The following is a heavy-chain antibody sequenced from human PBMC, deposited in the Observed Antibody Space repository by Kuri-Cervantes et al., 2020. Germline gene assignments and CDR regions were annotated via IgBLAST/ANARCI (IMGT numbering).Heavy chain of an antibody. CDR2: IYYSGST. CDR1: GGSISGGDYY. Sequence: SCTVSGGSISGGDYYWSWIRQPPGKGLEWIGYIYYSGSTYYNPSLKSRVTMSVDTSKNQFSLKLSSVTAADTAVYYCASNPAAAGTHLDHWGQGTLVTVSS. CDR3: ASNPAAAGTHLDH. V-gene: IGHV4-31*02. D-gene: IGHD6-13*01. J-gene: IGHJ4*02.